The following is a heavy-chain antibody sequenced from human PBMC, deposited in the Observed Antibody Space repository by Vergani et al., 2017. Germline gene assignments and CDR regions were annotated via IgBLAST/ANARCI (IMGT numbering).Heavy chain of an antibody. CDR2: SYHSGST. V-gene: IGHV4-30-2*01. CDR1: GGSISSGGYS. D-gene: IGHD3-3*01. Sequence: QLQLQESGSGLVKPSQTLSLTCAVSGGSISSGGYSWSWIRQPPGKGLEWIGYSYHSGSTNYKPSLKSRVPISVDTSKNQFSLKLSSVTAADTAVYYCARGGIFGVVIMGAEYFQHWGQGTLVTVSS. J-gene: IGHJ1*01. CDR3: ARGGIFGVVIMGAEYFQH.